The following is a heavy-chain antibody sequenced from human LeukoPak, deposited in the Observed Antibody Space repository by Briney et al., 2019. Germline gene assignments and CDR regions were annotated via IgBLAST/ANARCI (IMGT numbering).Heavy chain of an antibody. J-gene: IGHJ4*02. V-gene: IGHV3-53*04. CDR1: GFTFSSYA. CDR2: IYSGGST. D-gene: IGHD3-10*01. Sequence: GGSLRLSCAASGFTFSSYAMSWVRQAPGKGLGWVSVIYSGGSTYYADSVKGRFTISRHNSKNTLYLQMNSLRAEDTAVYYCARALLWFGELYDWGQGTLVTVSS. CDR3: ARALLWFGELYD.